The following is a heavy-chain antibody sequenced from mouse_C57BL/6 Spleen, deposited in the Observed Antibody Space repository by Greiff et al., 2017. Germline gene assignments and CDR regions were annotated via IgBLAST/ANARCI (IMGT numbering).Heavy chain of an antibody. V-gene: IGHV1-53*01. J-gene: IGHJ1*03. CDR2: INPSNGGT. CDR1: GYTFTSYW. CDR3: ARGGGNYWYFDV. D-gene: IGHD2-1*01. Sequence: QVQLQQPGTELVKPGASVKLSCKASGYTFTSYWMHWVKQRPGQGLEWIGNINPSNGGTNYNEKFKSKATLTVDKSSSTAYMQLSSLTSEDSAVYFCARGGGNYWYFDVWGTGTTVTVSS.